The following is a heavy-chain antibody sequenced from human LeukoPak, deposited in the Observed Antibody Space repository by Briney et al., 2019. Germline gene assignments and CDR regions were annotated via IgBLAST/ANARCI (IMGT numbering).Heavy chain of an antibody. CDR3: ARRLIAATATSAFDT. V-gene: IGHV3-48*04. CDR1: EFTFSSYT. D-gene: IGHD6-13*01. J-gene: IGHJ3*02. Sequence: GGSLRLSCAASEFTFSSYTMNWVRQAPGKGLEWISYITGSSSTLYYADSVKGRFTISRDNAKNSLYLQMNSLRAEDTAVYYCARRLIAATATSAFDTWGQGTMVTVSS. CDR2: ITGSSSTL.